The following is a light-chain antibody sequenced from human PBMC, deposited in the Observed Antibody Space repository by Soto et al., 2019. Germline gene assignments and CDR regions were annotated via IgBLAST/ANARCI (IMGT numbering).Light chain of an antibody. V-gene: IGLV2-14*01. CDR2: EVT. CDR1: SSDVGGYKY. Sequence: QSALTQPASVSGSPGQSITISCSATSSDVGGYKYVSWYQQHPGKAPKLINFEVTDRPSGVSNRFSVSKSGNTASLTISGLQAEDEGDYYCSSYAGSSNVFGTGTKVTVL. J-gene: IGLJ1*01. CDR3: SSYAGSSNV.